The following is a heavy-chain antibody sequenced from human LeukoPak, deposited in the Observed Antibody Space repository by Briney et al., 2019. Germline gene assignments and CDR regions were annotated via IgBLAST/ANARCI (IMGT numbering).Heavy chain of an antibody. V-gene: IGHV6-1*01. CDR3: ARDPSSSWYIRWFDS. J-gene: IGHJ5*01. Sequence: SQTLSLTFAISGDSVSNNNAAWNWIRQSPSRGLEWLGRTYYRSKWYNDYAVSVKSRITINPDTSKNQFSLQLNSVTPEDTAVYYCARDPSSSWYIRWFDSWGLGTLVTVSS. D-gene: IGHD6-13*01. CDR2: TYYRSKWYN. CDR1: GDSVSNNNAA.